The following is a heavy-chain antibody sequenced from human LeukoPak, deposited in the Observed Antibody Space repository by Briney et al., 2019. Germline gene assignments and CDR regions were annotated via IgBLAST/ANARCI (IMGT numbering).Heavy chain of an antibody. V-gene: IGHV3-23*01. CDR1: GFTFSSYA. CDR3: AKDLLLFSLPQYFDY. J-gene: IGHJ4*02. Sequence: GGSLRLSCAASGFTFSSYAMGWVRQAPGKGLEWVSSISGSGGSTYYPDSVKGRFTISRDNSKNTLYLQMNNLRAEDTAVYYCAKDLLLFSLPQYFDYWGQGTLVTVSS. CDR2: ISGSGGST.